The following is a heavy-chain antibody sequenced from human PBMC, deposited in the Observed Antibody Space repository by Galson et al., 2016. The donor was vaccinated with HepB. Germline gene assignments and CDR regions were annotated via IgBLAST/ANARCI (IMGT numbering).Heavy chain of an antibody. Sequence: SLRLSCAASGFSFSSYAMSCVRQAPGKGLEWVSSISSTGSNTYYADSVKGRFTISRDNSKNTLYLQMNSLRAEDTAVYYCAKTGGTSGWSGIDYWGQGTLVTVSS. CDR1: GFSFSSYA. CDR3: AKTGGTSGWSGIDY. CDR2: ISSTGSNT. V-gene: IGHV3-23*01. J-gene: IGHJ4*02. D-gene: IGHD6-19*01.